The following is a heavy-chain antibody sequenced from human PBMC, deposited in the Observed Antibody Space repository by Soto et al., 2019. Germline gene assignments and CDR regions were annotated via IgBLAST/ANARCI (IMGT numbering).Heavy chain of an antibody. CDR1: GGTFSSYA. CDR3: AGRYGSRTSCYRGYDYYGMDV. D-gene: IGHD2-2*02. CDR2: IIPIFGTA. J-gene: IGHJ6*02. V-gene: IGHV1-69*13. Sequence: SVKVSCKASGGTFSSYAISWVRQAPGQGLEWMGGIIPIFGTANYAQKFQGRVTITADESTSIAYMELSSLSSEDTAVYYCAGRYGSRTSCYRGYDYYGMDVWGQGTTVTVSS.